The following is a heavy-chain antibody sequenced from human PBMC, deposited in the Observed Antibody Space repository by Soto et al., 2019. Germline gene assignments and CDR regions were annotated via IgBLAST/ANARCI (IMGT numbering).Heavy chain of an antibody. CDR3: ARADHVVVVVAASYFDY. V-gene: IGHV1-18*01. CDR1: VYTLTSYG. Sequence: ASVKVSCKASVYTLTSYGISWVRQATGQGLEWMGWISAYNGNTNYAQKLQGRVTMTTDTSTSTAYMELRSLRSDDTAVYYCARADHVVVVVAASYFDYWGQGTLVTVSS. J-gene: IGHJ4*02. D-gene: IGHD2-15*01. CDR2: ISAYNGNT.